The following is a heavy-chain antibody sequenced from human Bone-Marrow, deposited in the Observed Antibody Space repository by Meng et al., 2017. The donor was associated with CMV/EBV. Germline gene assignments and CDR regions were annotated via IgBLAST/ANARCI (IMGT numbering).Heavy chain of an antibody. J-gene: IGHJ4*02. V-gene: IGHV4-39*07. CDR2: IYYSGST. Sequence: SETLSLTCTVSGGSISSSSYYWGWIRQPPGKGLEWIGSIYYSGSTYYNPSLKSRVTISVDTSKNQFSLKLSSVTAADTAVYYCARGFWSGYLGNDYWGQGTRVTVSS. CDR3: ARGFWSGYLGNDY. D-gene: IGHD3-3*01. CDR1: GGSISSSSYY.